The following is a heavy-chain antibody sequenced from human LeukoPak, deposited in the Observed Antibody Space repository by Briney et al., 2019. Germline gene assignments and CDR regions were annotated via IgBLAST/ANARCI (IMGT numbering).Heavy chain of an antibody. CDR3: ASSPLGYSGSYYTRYYYYMDV. J-gene: IGHJ6*03. Sequence: PSETLSLTCAVYGGSFSGYYWSWIRQPPGKGLERIGEINHSGSTNYNPSLKSRVTISVDTSKNQFSLKLSSVTAADTAVYYCASSPLGYSGSYYTRYYYYMDVWGKGTTVTISS. CDR1: GGSFSGYY. D-gene: IGHD3-10*01. CDR2: INHSGST. V-gene: IGHV4-34*01.